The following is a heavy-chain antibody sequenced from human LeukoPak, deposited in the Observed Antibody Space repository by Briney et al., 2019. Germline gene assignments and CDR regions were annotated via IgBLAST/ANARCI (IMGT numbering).Heavy chain of an antibody. D-gene: IGHD6-19*01. CDR2: ISWNSGTI. CDR3: VKGTKLAVASTLDS. Sequence: PGGSLRLSCAASGFTFDDYAMYWVRQAPGKGLEWVSGISWNSGTIGYADSVKGRFTISRDNAKNSLYLQMNSLRAEDMALYYCVKGTKLAVASTLDSWGQGTLVTVSS. CDR1: GFTFDDYA. J-gene: IGHJ4*02. V-gene: IGHV3-9*03.